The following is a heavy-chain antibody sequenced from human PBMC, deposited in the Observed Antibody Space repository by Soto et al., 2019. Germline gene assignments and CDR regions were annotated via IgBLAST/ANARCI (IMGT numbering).Heavy chain of an antibody. D-gene: IGHD2-15*01. Sequence: QVQLVESGGGVVQPGRSLRLSCAASGFTFSNFVMHWVRQAPGKGLEWVAVISYDGRNEYHADSVKGRFTISRDNSRNTLYLQMNSVRAEDTAVYYCARDRWSGMDVWGHGTTVTVSS. CDR2: ISYDGRNE. J-gene: IGHJ6*02. CDR1: GFTFSNFV. CDR3: ARDRWSGMDV. V-gene: IGHV3-30*04.